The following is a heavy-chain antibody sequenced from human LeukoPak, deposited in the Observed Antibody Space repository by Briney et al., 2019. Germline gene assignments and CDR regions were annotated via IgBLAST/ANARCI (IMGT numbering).Heavy chain of an antibody. CDR1: GGSISSGSYY. D-gene: IGHD3-3*01. V-gene: IGHV4-61*02. J-gene: IGHJ4*02. CDR2: IYTSGST. Sequence: SETLSLTCTVSGGSISSGSYYWSWIRQPAGKGLEWIGRIYTSGSTNYNPSLKSRATISVDTSKNQFSLKLSSVTAADTAVCYCARATKITIFGVVIIGRYFDYWGQGTLVTVSS. CDR3: ARATKITIFGVVIIGRYFDY.